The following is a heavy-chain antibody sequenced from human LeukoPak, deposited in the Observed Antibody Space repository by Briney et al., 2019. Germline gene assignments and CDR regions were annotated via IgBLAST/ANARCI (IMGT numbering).Heavy chain of an antibody. V-gene: IGHV4-59*08. CDR1: GGSISSYY. CDR2: IYYSGST. CDR3: ARRLETATTSEFDY. Sequence: SKTLSLTCTVSGGSISSYYWSWIRQPPGKGLEWIGYIYYSGSTNYNPSLKSRVTISVDTSKNQFSLKLSSVTAADTAVYYCARRLETATTSEFDYWGQGTLVTVSS. D-gene: IGHD5-24*01. J-gene: IGHJ4*02.